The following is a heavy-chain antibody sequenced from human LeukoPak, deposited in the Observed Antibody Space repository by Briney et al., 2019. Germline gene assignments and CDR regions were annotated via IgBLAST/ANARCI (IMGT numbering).Heavy chain of an antibody. D-gene: IGHD3-16*01. Sequence: SQTLSLTCAISGDSVSNNSAAWNWIRQSPSRGLEWLGRTYYRSKWYNDYAVSLKSRITITPDTSKNHFSLHLSSVTPEDTAVYYRARGEIWYFDYWGQGTLVTVSS. CDR2: TYYRSKWYN. CDR3: ARGEIWYFDY. CDR1: GDSVSNNSAA. V-gene: IGHV6-1*01. J-gene: IGHJ4*02.